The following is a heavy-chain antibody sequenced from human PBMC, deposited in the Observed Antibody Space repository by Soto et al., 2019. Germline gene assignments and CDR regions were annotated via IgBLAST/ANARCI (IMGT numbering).Heavy chain of an antibody. V-gene: IGHV3-30-3*01. J-gene: IGHJ6*02. CDR3: ARDTLSCRVLRFLEWYQPPCHYGMDV. CDR1: GFTFSSYA. D-gene: IGHD3-3*01. CDR2: ISYDGSNK. Sequence: QVQLVESGGGVVQPGRSLRLSCAASGFTFSSYAMHWVRQAPGKGLEWVAVISYDGSNKYYADSVKVRFTISRDNSKNTLYLQMNSLRAEDTAVYYCARDTLSCRVLRFLEWYQPPCHYGMDVWGQGTTVTVSS.